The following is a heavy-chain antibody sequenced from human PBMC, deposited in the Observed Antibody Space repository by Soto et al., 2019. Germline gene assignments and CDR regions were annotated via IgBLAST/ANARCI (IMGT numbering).Heavy chain of an antibody. CDR3: VRDPCTTAPCHTVWSDP. CDR2: INSDGSIT. J-gene: IGHJ5*02. D-gene: IGHD2-2*01. V-gene: IGHV3-74*01. CDR1: GLTPGFTISNYW. Sequence: LRLSCAASGLTPGFTISNYWMHWVRQGPGKGLVWVARINSDGSITNSANSVKGRFTISRDNAKNTLYLQMNSLRAEDTAVYYCVRDPCTTAPCHTVWSDPSAQATQVSV.